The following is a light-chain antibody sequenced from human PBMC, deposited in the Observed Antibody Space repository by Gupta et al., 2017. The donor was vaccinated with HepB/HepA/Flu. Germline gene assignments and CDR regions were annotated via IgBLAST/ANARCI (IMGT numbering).Light chain of an antibody. V-gene: IGKV3-20*01. Sequence: EIVLTQSPGTLSLSPGERATLSCRASQSVASSYLAWYQQKRGQAPRLLIYGTSRRATGIPDRFSGSGSGTDFTLTISRLEAEDFAMYYCQHYGSSPWTFGRGTKVEI. CDR2: GTS. CDR3: QHYGSSPWT. CDR1: QSVASSY. J-gene: IGKJ1*01.